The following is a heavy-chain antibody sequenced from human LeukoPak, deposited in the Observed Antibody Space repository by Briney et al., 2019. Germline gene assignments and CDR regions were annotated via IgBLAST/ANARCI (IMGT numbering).Heavy chain of an antibody. V-gene: IGHV4-59*08. CDR3: ARQMVRGVIITDWFDP. D-gene: IGHD3-10*01. CDR2: IYCSGST. J-gene: IGHJ5*02. CDR1: GGSISSYY. Sequence: PSETLSLTCTVSGGSISSYYWSWIRQPPGKGLEWIGYIYCSGSTNYNPSLKSRVTISVDTSKNQFSLKLSSVTAADTAVYYCARQMVRGVIITDWFDPWGQGTLVTVSS.